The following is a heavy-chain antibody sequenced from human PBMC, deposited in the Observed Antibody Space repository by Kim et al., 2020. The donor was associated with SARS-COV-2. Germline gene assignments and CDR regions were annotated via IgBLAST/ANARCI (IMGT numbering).Heavy chain of an antibody. J-gene: IGHJ4*02. CDR3: AREHYDILTGYYIPFDY. V-gene: IGHV4-39*07. Sequence: LQGRVTISGETSKNQFSRKLSSVTAADTAVYYCAREHYDILTGYYIPFDYWGQGTLVTVSS. D-gene: IGHD3-9*01.